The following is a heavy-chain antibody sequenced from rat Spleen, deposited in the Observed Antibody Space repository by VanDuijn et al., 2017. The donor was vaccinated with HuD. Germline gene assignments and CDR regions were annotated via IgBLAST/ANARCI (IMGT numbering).Heavy chain of an antibody. CDR1: GISLTSYH. J-gene: IGHJ2*01. CDR2: IWSNGGT. CDR3: VRGSAYFDY. Sequence: QVQLKESGPGLVQPSQTLSLNCTVSGISLTSYHVSWVRQPPGKGLEWMAVIWSNGGTDYNSAIKSRLSISRDTSKSQVFLKMNSLQTEDTAMYFCVRGSAYFDYWGQGVMVTVSS. V-gene: IGHV2S12*01. D-gene: IGHD3-2*01.